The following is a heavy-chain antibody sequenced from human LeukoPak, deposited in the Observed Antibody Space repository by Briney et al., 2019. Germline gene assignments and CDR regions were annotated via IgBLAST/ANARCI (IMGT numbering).Heavy chain of an antibody. CDR2: INPNSGGT. CDR3: ARVKDLDF. CDR1: GYTFTGYY. Sequence: ASVKVSCKASGYTFTGYYIHWVRQAPGQGLEWMGWINPNSGGTNYAQKFQGRVTMTRDTSISTAYMELRSLTSDDTAVYYCARVKDLDFWGQGTPVTVS. J-gene: IGHJ4*02. V-gene: IGHV1-2*02. D-gene: IGHD2-15*01.